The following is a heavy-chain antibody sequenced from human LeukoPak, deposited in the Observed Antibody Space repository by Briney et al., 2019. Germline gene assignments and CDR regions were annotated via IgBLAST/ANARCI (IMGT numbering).Heavy chain of an antibody. V-gene: IGHV1-18*01. J-gene: IGHJ6*02. Sequence: ASVKVSCKASDYSFTNFGISWVRQAPGQGLEWMGWISPHNGNRHYLEKPQDRVTMTTDTSTSTAYIEVRSLTSDDTAVYYCARASQRGYDGSWYYFYGMDVWGQGTPVTVSS. CDR3: ARASQRGYDGSWYYFYGMDV. CDR1: DYSFTNFG. CDR2: ISPHNGNR. D-gene: IGHD5-12*01.